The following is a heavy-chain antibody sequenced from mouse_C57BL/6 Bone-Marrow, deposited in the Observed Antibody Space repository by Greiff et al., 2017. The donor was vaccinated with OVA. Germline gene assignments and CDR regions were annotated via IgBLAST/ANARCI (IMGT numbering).Heavy chain of an antibody. J-gene: IGHJ4*01. V-gene: IGHV5-6*01. CDR2: ISSGGSYT. Sequence: EVQVVESGGDLVKPGGSLKLSCAASGFTFSSYGMSWVRQTPDKRLEWVATISSGGSYTYYPDSVKGRFTISRDNAKNTLYLQMSSLKSEDTAMYYCARPRGAYAMDYWGQGTSVTVSS. CDR1: GFTFSSYG. CDR3: ARPRGAYAMDY.